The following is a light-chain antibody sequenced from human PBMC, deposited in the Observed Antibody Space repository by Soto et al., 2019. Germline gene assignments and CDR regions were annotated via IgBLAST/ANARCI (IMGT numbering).Light chain of an antibody. Sequence: DIQMTQSPSSLSASVGDRVTITCRASKTIDTYLNWYQQNPGKAPKLLIYAASTLQNGVPSMFSGSGSGTDFTLTISSLQSEDFATYHCQQSTGIPYTFGQGTKLVIK. J-gene: IGKJ2*01. CDR1: KTIDTY. CDR3: QQSTGIPYT. CDR2: AAS. V-gene: IGKV1-39*01.